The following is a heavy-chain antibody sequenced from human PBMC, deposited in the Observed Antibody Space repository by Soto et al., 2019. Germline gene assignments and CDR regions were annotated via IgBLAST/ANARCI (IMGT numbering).Heavy chain of an antibody. CDR1: GFTFSSYA. D-gene: IGHD3-22*01. J-gene: IGHJ4*02. CDR2: ISGSGGST. V-gene: IGHV3-23*01. CDR3: AKDSYYDSSGYSDFDY. Sequence: GGSLRLSCAASGFTFSSYAMSWVRQAPGKGLEWVSAISGSGGSTYYADSVKGRFTISRDNSKNTLYLQMNSLRAEDTAVYYCAKDSYYDSSGYSDFDYWGQATLVTVSS.